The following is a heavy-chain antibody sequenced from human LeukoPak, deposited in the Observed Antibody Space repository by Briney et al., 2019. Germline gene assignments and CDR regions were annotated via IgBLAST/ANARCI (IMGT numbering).Heavy chain of an antibody. J-gene: IGHJ4*02. CDR2: INHSGGT. Sequence: SETLSLTCAVYGGSFSGYYWSWIRQPPEKGLEWIGEINHSGGTNYNPSLKSRVTISVDTSKNQFSLELTSVTAADTAVYYCARGSRLTATRCFDYWGQGTPVTVSS. V-gene: IGHV4-34*01. D-gene: IGHD4-11*01. CDR3: ARGSRLTATRCFDY. CDR1: GGSFSGYY.